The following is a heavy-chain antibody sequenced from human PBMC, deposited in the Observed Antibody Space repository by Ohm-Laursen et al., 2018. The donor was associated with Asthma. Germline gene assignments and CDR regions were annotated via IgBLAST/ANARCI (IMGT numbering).Heavy chain of an antibody. D-gene: IGHD3-22*01. CDR3: VRELDYDSGGYCPYYFDY. CDR1: GGSVTSGGYY. V-gene: IGHV4-61*08. Sequence: SDTLSLTCTVSGGSVTSGGYYWSWIRQPPGKGLEWIGYISYNGSTNYNPSLKSRVTISVDTSMNQFSLKLTSVTAADTAVFYCVRELDYDSGGYCPYYFDYWGQGTLVTVSS. J-gene: IGHJ4*02. CDR2: ISYNGST.